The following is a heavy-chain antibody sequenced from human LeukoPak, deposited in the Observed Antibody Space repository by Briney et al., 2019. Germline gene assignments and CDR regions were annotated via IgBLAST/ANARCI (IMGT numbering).Heavy chain of an antibody. CDR1: GGSVSSGTYY. V-gene: IGHV4-61*01. J-gene: IGHJ4*02. CDR3: SGLVQYQTVAVDY. Sequence: SETLSLTCTVSGGSVSSGTYYWSWMRQPPGKGPEWIGFIFYTGRTNYNPSLKSRVTISMDTSKNQFSLKLSSVTASDTAVYYCSGLVQYQTVAVDYWGQGTLVTVSS. CDR2: IFYTGRT. D-gene: IGHD3/OR15-3a*01.